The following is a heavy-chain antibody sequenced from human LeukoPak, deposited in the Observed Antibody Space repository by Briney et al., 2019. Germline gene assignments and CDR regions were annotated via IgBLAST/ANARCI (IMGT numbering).Heavy chain of an antibody. CDR1: GGSISSYY. CDR2: IYYSGST. D-gene: IGHD2-8*01. CDR3: ARVGGYCTNGVCRPVRYYYMDV. V-gene: IGHV4-59*12. J-gene: IGHJ6*03. Sequence: SETLSLTCTVSGGSISSYYWSWIRQPPGKGLEWIGYIYYSGSTNYNPSLKSRVTISVDTSKNQFSLKLSSVTAADTAVYYCARVGGYCTNGVCRPVRYYYMDVWGKGTTVTVSS.